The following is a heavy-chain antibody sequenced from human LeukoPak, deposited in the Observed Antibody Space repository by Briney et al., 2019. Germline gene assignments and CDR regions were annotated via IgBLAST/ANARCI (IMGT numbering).Heavy chain of an antibody. V-gene: IGHV3-23*01. D-gene: IGHD2-8*01. CDR2: ISGSGTST. J-gene: IGHJ3*02. CDR1: GFTFSSYA. Sequence: GGSLRLSCAASGFTFSSYAMSWVRQAPGRGLEWVSGISGSGTSTYYADSVKGRFTISRDSSKNTLYLQMNSLRAEDTALYYRAKDPIGVLGCIGGPAVRWKNAFDIWGQGTMVTVSS. CDR3: AKDPIGVLGCIGGPAVRWKNAFDI.